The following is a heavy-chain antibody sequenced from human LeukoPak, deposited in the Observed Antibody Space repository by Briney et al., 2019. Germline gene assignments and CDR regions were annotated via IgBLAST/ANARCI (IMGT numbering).Heavy chain of an antibody. CDR3: ARGGENDSEAY. CDR1: GVSISSSNSY. J-gene: IGHJ4*02. D-gene: IGHD3-16*01. CDR2: IYYSGNT. V-gene: IGHV4-39*07. Sequence: SETLSLTCTVSGVSISSSNSYWGWIRQPPGKGLEWIGSIYYSGNTYYNASLKSQVSISIDTSKNQFSLKLSSVTAADTAVYYCARGGENDSEAYWGQGTLVTVSS.